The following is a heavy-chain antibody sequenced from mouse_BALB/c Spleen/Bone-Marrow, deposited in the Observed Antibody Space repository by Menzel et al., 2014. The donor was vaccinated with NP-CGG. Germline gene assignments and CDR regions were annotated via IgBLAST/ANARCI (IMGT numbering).Heavy chain of an antibody. Sequence: DVKLQESGPGLVKPSQSLSLTCTVTGYSITSDYACNWIRQFPGNKLEWMGYISYSGSTSYNPSLKSRISITRDTSKNQFFLQLNSVTTEDTATYYCARWRYAMDYWGQGTSVTVSS. CDR2: ISYSGST. CDR1: GYSITSDYA. D-gene: IGHD2-14*01. J-gene: IGHJ4*01. V-gene: IGHV3-2*02. CDR3: ARWRYAMDY.